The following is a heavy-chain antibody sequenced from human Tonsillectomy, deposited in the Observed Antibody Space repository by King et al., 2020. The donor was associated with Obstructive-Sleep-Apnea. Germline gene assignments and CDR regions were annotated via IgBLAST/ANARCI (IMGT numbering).Heavy chain of an antibody. CDR1: GFTFSSYA. D-gene: IGHD6-19*01. J-gene: IGHJ4*02. CDR2: ISGSGGST. V-gene: IGHV3-23*04. Sequence: VQLVESGGGLVQPGGSLRLSCAASGFTFSSYAMSWVRQAPGKGLEWVSAISGSGGSTYYTDSVKGRVTISRDNSKNTLFLHMNSLRAEDTAIYFCAKGRVGSSGWYSFDYWGQGTLVTVSS. CDR3: AKGRVGSSGWYSFDY.